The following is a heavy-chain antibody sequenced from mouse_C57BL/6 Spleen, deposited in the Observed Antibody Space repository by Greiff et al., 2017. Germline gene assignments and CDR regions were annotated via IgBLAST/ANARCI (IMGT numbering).Heavy chain of an antibody. J-gene: IGHJ4*01. CDR3: AGTAGGRAMDY. CDR1: GYTFTSYW. CDR2: IHPNSGST. V-gene: IGHV1-64*01. D-gene: IGHD3-3*01. Sequence: VQLQQPGAELVKPGASVKLSCKASGYTFTSYWMHWVKQRPGQGLEWIGMIHPNSGSTNYNEKFKSKATLTVDKSSSTAYMQLSSLTSEDSAVYYCAGTAGGRAMDYWGQGTSVTVSS.